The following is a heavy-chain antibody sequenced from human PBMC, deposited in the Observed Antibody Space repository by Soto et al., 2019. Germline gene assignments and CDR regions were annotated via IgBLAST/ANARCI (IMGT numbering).Heavy chain of an antibody. CDR2: IRGRANSYAT. D-gene: IGHD3-10*01. CDR3: SRVPDYVSGSYSWFDP. Sequence: EVQLVESGGGLVQPGGSLKLSCATSGFTFSGSAMHWVRQASGKGLEWVGRIRGRANSYATAYAASVTGRFTISSDDSKNTAYLQMSSLNDEDTAVYYCSRVPDYVSGSYSWFDPWGQGTLVTVSS. V-gene: IGHV3-73*02. CDR1: GFTFSGSA. J-gene: IGHJ5*02.